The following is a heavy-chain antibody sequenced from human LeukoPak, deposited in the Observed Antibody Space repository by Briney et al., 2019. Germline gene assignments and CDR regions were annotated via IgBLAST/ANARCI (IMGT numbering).Heavy chain of an antibody. J-gene: IGHJ6*03. CDR1: GYTFTSYD. CDR2: MNPNSGNT. V-gene: IGHV1-8*01. D-gene: IGHD2-2*01. CDR3: ARGRGHILGYCSSTSCYRPDYYYYMDV. Sequence: ASVKVSCKAPGYTFTSYDINWVRQATGQGLEWMGWMNPNSGNTGYAQKFQGRVTMTRSTSISTAYMELSSLRSEDTAVYYCARGRGHILGYCSSTSCYRPDYYYYMDVWGKGTTVTVSS.